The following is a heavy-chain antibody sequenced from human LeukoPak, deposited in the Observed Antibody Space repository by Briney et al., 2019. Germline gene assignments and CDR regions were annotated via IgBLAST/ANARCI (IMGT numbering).Heavy chain of an antibody. V-gene: IGHV3-30*04. J-gene: IGHJ4*02. CDR1: GFTFSSYA. Sequence: GGSLRLSCAASGFTFSSYAMHWVRQAPGKGLEWVAVISYDGSNKYYADSVKGRFTISRDNSKNTLYLQMNSLRAEDTAVYYCAKNPYDFDYWGQGTLVIVSS. CDR2: ISYDGSNK. D-gene: IGHD3-16*01. CDR3: AKNPYDFDY.